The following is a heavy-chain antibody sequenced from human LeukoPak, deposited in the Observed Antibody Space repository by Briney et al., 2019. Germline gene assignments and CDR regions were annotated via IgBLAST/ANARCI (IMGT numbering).Heavy chain of an antibody. J-gene: IGHJ4*02. CDR3: ARQMATILDGILDY. CDR1: GFTFSNYA. CDR2: ISYDGTNK. D-gene: IGHD5-24*01. Sequence: GGSLRLSCAASGFTFSNYAIHWVRQAPGKGLEWVSVISYDGTNKYYADSVKGRFTISRDNSKNTLYLQMNSLKTEDTALYYCARQMATILDGILDYWGQGTLVTVSS. V-gene: IGHV3-30*04.